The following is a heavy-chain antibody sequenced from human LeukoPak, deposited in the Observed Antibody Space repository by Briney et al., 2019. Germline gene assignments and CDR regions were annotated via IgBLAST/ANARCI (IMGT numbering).Heavy chain of an antibody. CDR2: IYHSGST. CDR1: GGSISSGGYS. D-gene: IGHD3-22*01. J-gene: IGHJ4*02. CDR3: ASHGDYYDSSGYLYYFDY. V-gene: IGHV4-30-2*01. Sequence: SQTLSLTCAVSGGSISSGGYSWSWIRQPPGKGLEWIGYIYHSGSTNYNPSLKSRVTISVDTSKNQFSLKLSSVTAADTAVYYCASHGDYYDSSGYLYYFDYWGQGTLVTVSS.